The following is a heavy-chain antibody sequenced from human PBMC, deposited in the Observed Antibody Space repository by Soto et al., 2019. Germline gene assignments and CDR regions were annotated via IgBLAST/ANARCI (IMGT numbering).Heavy chain of an antibody. V-gene: IGHV4-34*01. CDR1: GGSFSGYY. D-gene: IGHD1-20*01. J-gene: IGHJ4*02. Sequence: PSETLSLTCAVYGGSFSGYYWSWIRQPPGKGLEWIGEINHSGSTNYNPSLKSRVTISVDTSENQFSLKLSSVTAADTAVYYCARDKSNWNDAGDYWGQGTLVTVSS. CDR3: ARDKSNWNDAGDY. CDR2: INHSGST.